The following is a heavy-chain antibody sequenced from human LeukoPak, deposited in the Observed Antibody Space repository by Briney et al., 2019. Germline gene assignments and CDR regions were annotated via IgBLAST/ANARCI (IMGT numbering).Heavy chain of an antibody. CDR3: AKDTGRGIAWFDP. J-gene: IGHJ5*02. D-gene: IGHD6-13*01. CDR2: ISGSGGRT. V-gene: IGHV3-23*01. Sequence: GGSLRLSCAASGFTLSSYAMSGVRQAPGEGLEWGSAISGSGGRTYYADSVKGRFTISRDNSKNTLYLQMNRLRAEDTAVYYCAKDTGRGIAWFDPWGQGTLVTVSS. CDR1: GFTLSSYA.